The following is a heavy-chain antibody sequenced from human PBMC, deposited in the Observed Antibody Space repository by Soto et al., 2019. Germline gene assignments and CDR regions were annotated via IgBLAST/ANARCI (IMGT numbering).Heavy chain of an antibody. D-gene: IGHD3-3*01. CDR3: ARAKKQVGLYFLDY. CDR1: GYTFTSYA. V-gene: IGHV1-3*01. CDR2: MNAGNGNT. J-gene: IGHJ4*02. Sequence: GASVKVSCKASGYTFTSYAMHWVRQAPGQRLEWMGWMNAGNGNTKYSQKFQGRVTITRDTSASTAYMELSSLRSEDTAVYYCARAKKQVGLYFLDYSGQGTLVIVSS.